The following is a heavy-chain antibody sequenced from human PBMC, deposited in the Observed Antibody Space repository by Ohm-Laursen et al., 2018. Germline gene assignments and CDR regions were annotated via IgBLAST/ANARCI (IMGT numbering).Heavy chain of an antibody. Sequence: ASVKVSCKASGYTFTGYPMHWVRQAPGQGLEWMGWINPNSGGTKYSQKFQGRVTLTRDTSINTAYMELSGLRSDDTAVYYCTREGVIATNINQGNDAFDIWGQGTMVTVSS. D-gene: IGHD2-21*01. V-gene: IGHV1-2*02. CDR3: TREGVIATNINQGNDAFDI. J-gene: IGHJ3*02. CDR1: GYTFTGYP. CDR2: INPNSGGT.